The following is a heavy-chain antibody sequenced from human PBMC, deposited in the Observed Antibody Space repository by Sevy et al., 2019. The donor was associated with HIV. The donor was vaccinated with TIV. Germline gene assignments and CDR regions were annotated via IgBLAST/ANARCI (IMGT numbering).Heavy chain of an antibody. V-gene: IGHV5-51*01. D-gene: IGHD3-16*01. CDR3: ARRGKPDGMDV. CDR1: GYSFTNYW. J-gene: IGHJ6*02. Sequence: GESLKISCKGSGYSFTNYWIGWVRQMPGKGLEGMGVMNPGDSETRYTPTFQGQVTISADKSMNTAYLQWSSLKASETAMYYCARRGKPDGMDVWGQGTTVTVSS. CDR2: MNPGDSET.